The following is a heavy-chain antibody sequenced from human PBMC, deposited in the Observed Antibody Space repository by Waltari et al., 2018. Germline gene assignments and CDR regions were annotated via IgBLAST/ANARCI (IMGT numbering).Heavy chain of an antibody. CDR1: GFTFSSYA. D-gene: IGHD6-6*01. CDR3: ARETPSSSSIGDY. Sequence: QVQLVESGGGVVQPGRSLRLSCAASGFTFSSYAMHWVRQAPGKGLEWVAVISYDGSNKYYADSVKGRFTISRDNSKNTLYLQMNSLRAEDTAVYYCARETPSSSSIGDYWGQGTLVTVSS. V-gene: IGHV3-30-3*01. J-gene: IGHJ4*02. CDR2: ISYDGSNK.